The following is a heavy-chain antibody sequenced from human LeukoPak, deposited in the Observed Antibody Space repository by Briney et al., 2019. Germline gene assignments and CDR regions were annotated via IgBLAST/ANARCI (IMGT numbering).Heavy chain of an antibody. D-gene: IGHD3-10*01. Sequence: GGSLRLSCAASGFTFSSNEMNWVRQAPGKGLEWVSYISGSGSSIYYADSVKGRFTISRDNAKNSLFLQMNSLRAEDTAVYYCAREVSGTGTSEFDYWGQGTLVSVSS. CDR1: GFTFSSNE. CDR3: AREVSGTGTSEFDY. V-gene: IGHV3-48*03. J-gene: IGHJ4*02. CDR2: ISGSGSSI.